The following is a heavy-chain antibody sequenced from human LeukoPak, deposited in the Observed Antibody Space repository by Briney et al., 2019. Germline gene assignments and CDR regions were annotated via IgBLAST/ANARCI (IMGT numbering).Heavy chain of an antibody. Sequence: GGSLRLSCAASGFTVSSNYMNWVRQAPGKGLEWVSVIYGGGATYYADAVKGRFTISRDSAQNTLYLQMNSLRTEDTAVYYCARDIASAFYYGLDLWGQGTTVTVSS. J-gene: IGHJ6*02. V-gene: IGHV3-53*01. D-gene: IGHD6-13*01. CDR2: IYGGGAT. CDR3: ARDIASAFYYGLDL. CDR1: GFTVSSNY.